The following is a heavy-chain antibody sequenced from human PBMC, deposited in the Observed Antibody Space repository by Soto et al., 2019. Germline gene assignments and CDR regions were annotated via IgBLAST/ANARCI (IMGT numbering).Heavy chain of an antibody. V-gene: IGHV4-59*01. Sequence: SETLSLTCTVSGGSISSYYWSWIRQLPGKGLEWIGYIYYSGSTNYNPSLKSRVTISVDTSKNQFSLKLSSVTAADTAVYYCGRVNHSPWDSGYDDNDAFDIWGQGTMVTVSS. D-gene: IGHD5-12*01. CDR2: IYYSGST. CDR3: GRVNHSPWDSGYDDNDAFDI. CDR1: GGSISSYY. J-gene: IGHJ3*02.